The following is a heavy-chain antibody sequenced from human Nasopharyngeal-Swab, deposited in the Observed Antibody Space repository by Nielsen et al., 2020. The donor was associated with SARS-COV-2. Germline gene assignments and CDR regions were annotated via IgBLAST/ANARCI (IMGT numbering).Heavy chain of an antibody. CDR3: ARARRNFVVVSAFDY. CDR2: IYYSGST. Sequence: WIRQHPGKGLEWIGYIYYSGSTYYNPSLKSRVTISVDTSKNQFSLKLSSVTAADTAVYYCARARRNFVVVSAFDYWGQGTLITVSS. J-gene: IGHJ4*02. V-gene: IGHV4-31*02. D-gene: IGHD2-21*02.